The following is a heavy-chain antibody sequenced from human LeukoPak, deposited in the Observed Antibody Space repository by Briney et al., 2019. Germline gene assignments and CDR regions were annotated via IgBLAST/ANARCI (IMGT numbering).Heavy chain of an antibody. V-gene: IGHV3-23*01. J-gene: IGHJ4*02. CDR3: AKDVPGYSYGTFDY. D-gene: IGHD5-18*01. CDR1: GFTFSSYA. Sequence: PGGSLRLSCAASGFTFSSYAMSWVRQAPGKGLEWVSAIGGSGSTTYYADSVKGRFTISRDNSKNTLYLQMNSLRAEDTAVYYCAKDVPGYSYGTFDYWGQGTLVTVSS. CDR2: IGGSGSTT.